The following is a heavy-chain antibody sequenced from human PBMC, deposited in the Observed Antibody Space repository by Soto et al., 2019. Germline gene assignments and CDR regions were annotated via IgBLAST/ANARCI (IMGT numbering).Heavy chain of an antibody. V-gene: IGHV2-5*01. CDR2: TYWNGND. Sequence: SGPTLVNPTRTLTLTCTFSGFSLTSSGVGVGWIRQPPGKALEWLALTYWNGNDRYSPSLRRRLAIKKATSENQVVLTMTNMNPVDKATYYCALRGGGYDYSWDYFHYWGQGSLVTVAS. D-gene: IGHD5-12*01. CDR1: GFSLTSSGVG. J-gene: IGHJ4*02. CDR3: ALRGGGYDYSWDYFHY.